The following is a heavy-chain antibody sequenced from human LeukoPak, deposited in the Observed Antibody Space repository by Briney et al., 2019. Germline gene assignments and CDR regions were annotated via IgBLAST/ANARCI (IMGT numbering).Heavy chain of an antibody. V-gene: IGHV1-18*01. J-gene: IGHJ5*02. CDR2: ISAYNGNT. CDR3: ARDPYSVVVDTSYNWFDP. D-gene: IGHD3-22*01. Sequence: ASVKVSCKASGYTFTSYGISWVRQAPGQGLEWMGWISAYNGNTNYAQKLQGRVTMTTDTSTSTAYMELRSLRSDDPAVYYCARDPYSVVVDTSYNWFDPWGQGTLVTVSS. CDR1: GYTFTSYG.